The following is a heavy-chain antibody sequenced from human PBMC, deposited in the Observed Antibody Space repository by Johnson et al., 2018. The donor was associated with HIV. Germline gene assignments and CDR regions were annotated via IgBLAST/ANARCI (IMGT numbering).Heavy chain of an antibody. Sequence: VQPVESAGGFVQPPAPPRLPSPASAFTLNSYPMAWVRQAPGKGLDSVPGLTGTSGRIRHPAPVKCPLTLSRHNAKNSPYLQMNSLRAEDTALYYCARDQNIVLMVYAAPGACDIWGQGTMVTVSS. CDR3: ARDQNIVLMVYAAPGACDI. CDR1: AFTLNSYP. CDR2: LTGTSGRI. V-gene: IGHV3-9*01. J-gene: IGHJ3*02. D-gene: IGHD2-8*01.